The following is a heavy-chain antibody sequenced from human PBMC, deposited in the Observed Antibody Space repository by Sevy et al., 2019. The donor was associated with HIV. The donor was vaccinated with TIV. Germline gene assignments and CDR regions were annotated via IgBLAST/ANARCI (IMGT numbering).Heavy chain of an antibody. CDR2: ISYDGSNK. CDR3: ARDPARWLVPGDFDY. J-gene: IGHJ4*02. CDR1: GFTFSSYA. Sequence: GGSLRLSCAASGFTFSSYAMQWVRQAPGKGLEWVAVISYDGSNKYYADSVKGRFTISRDNSKNTLYLQMNSLRAEDTAVYYCARDPARWLVPGDFDYWGQGTLVTVSS. V-gene: IGHV3-30-3*01. D-gene: IGHD6-19*01.